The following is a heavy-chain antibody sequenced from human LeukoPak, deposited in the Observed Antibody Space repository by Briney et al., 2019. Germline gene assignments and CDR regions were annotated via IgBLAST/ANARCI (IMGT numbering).Heavy chain of an antibody. CDR2: IYHSGST. CDR1: GGSISSGGYS. V-gene: IGHV4-30-2*01. D-gene: IGHD3-22*01. CDR3: ARGIEYYYDSSGYFFDY. Sequence: SETLSLTCTVSGGSISSGGYSWSWIRQPPGKGLEWIGYIYHSGSTYYNPSLKSRVTISVDRSKNQFSLKLSSVTAADTAVYYCARGIEYYYDSSGYFFDYWGQGTLVTVSS. J-gene: IGHJ4*02.